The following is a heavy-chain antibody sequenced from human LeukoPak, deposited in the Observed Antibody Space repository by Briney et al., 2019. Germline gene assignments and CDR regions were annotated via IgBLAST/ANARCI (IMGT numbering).Heavy chain of an antibody. CDR1: GFTFSSYS. CDR3: TRGWFGELPADH. CDR2: ISSSSSYI. V-gene: IGHV3-21*01. D-gene: IGHD3-10*01. J-gene: IGHJ4*02. Sequence: GGSLRLSCAASGFTFSSYSMNWVREAPGKGLEWVSSISSSSSYIYYADSVKGRFTISRDNAKNSLYLQMNSLRAEDTAVYYCTRGWFGELPADHWGQGTLVTVSS.